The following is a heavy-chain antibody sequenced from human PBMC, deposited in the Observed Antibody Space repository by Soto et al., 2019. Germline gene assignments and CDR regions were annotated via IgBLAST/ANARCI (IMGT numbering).Heavy chain of an antibody. Sequence: PSETLSLIFAVYGGPFSCYYWNWIRQPPGKGLEWIWEINHSGSTKYNPSLKSRVTISVDTSKNQFSLKLSSVTAAHTDVYYCARGYRYFDLWGRGTLVTVSS. J-gene: IGHJ2*01. CDR2: INHSGST. D-gene: IGHD2-2*02. CDR1: GGPFSCYY. CDR3: ARGYRYFDL. V-gene: IGHV4-34*01.